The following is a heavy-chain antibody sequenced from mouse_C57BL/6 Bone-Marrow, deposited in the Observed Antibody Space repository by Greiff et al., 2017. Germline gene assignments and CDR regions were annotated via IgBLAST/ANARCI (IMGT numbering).Heavy chain of an antibody. D-gene: IGHD2-3*01. Sequence: DVQLVESGGGLVKPGGSLKLSCAASGFTFSDYGMHWVRQAPEKGLEWVAYISSGSSTIYYADTVKGRFTISRDNDKNTLFLQMTSLRSEDTAMYYCARRWLLPYAMDYWGQGTSVTVSS. CDR2: ISSGSSTI. J-gene: IGHJ4*01. CDR1: GFTFSDYG. CDR3: ARRWLLPYAMDY. V-gene: IGHV5-17*01.